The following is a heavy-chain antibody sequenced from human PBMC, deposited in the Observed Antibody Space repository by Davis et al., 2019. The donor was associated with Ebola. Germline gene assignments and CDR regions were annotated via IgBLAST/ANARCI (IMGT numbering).Heavy chain of an antibody. Sequence: SETLSLTCAVYGGSFSGYYWSWIRQPPGKGLEWIGEINHSGSTNYNPSLKSRVTISVDTSRSQFSLRLTSVTAADTATYYCAGLRLVSFFAYWGQGALVTVSS. D-gene: IGHD6-6*01. CDR2: INHSGST. CDR3: AGLRLVSFFAY. V-gene: IGHV4-34*01. J-gene: IGHJ4*02. CDR1: GGSFSGYY.